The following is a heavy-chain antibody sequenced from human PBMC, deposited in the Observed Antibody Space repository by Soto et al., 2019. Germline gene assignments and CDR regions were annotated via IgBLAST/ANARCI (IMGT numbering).Heavy chain of an antibody. Sequence: QVQLVESGGGVVQPGRSLRLSCAASGFTFSSYGMHWVRQAPGKGLEWVAVIWYDGSNKYYADSVKGRFTISRDNSKNTLYMQMNSLRAEDTAVYYCARGSGYSTPLRYYYGMDVWGQGTTVTVSS. CDR1: GFTFSSYG. J-gene: IGHJ6*02. D-gene: IGHD6-13*01. V-gene: IGHV3-33*01. CDR3: ARGSGYSTPLRYYYGMDV. CDR2: IWYDGSNK.